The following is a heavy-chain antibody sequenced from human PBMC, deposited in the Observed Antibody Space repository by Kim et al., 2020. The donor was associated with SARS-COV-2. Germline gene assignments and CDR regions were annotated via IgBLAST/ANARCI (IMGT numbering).Heavy chain of an antibody. Sequence: SNKDYADPVKGRFTISRDKSKSTLYLEMNSLWADDAAVYHCAGGWDYADYWGQGTLLTVSS. CDR3: AGGWDYADY. J-gene: IGHJ4*02. V-gene: IGHV3-33*01. CDR2: SNK.